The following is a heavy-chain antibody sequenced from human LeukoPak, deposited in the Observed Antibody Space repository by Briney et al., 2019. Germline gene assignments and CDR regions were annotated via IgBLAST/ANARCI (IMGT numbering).Heavy chain of an antibody. Sequence: ASVKVSCKASGYTFTGYYMHWVRQAPGQGLEWMGWINPNSGGTNYAQKFQGRVTMTRDTSISTAYMELSRLRSDDTAVYYCARLTIAARPISWFDPWGQGTLVTVYS. CDR3: ARLTIAARPISWFDP. CDR1: GYTFTGYY. J-gene: IGHJ5*02. CDR2: INPNSGGT. D-gene: IGHD6-6*01. V-gene: IGHV1-2*02.